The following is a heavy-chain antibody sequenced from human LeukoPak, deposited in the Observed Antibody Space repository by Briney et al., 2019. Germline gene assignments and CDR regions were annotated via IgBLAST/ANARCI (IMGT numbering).Heavy chain of an antibody. CDR3: AKDLRAYYYGSGSYHH. D-gene: IGHD3-10*01. V-gene: IGHV3-23*01. J-gene: IGHJ4*02. CDR2: LTGGGGST. CDR1: GFSFSSYA. Sequence: GSLRLSSAASGFSFSSYAISWVCPGPREGLERVSALTGGGGSTYSADSVKGRFTISRDNSKNTLYLQMNSLRAEDTAVYYCAKDLRAYYYGSGSYHHWGQGTLVTVSS.